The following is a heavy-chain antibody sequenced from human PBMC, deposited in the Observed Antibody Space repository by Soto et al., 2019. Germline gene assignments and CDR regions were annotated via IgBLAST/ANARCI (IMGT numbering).Heavy chain of an antibody. CDR1: GFTFSSYG. D-gene: IGHD1-26*01. CDR3: AKGSGSYGY. CDR2: ISYDGSNK. J-gene: IGHJ4*02. Sequence: QVQLVESGGGVVQPGRSLRLSCAASGFTFSSYGMHWVRQAPGKGLEWVAVISYDGSNKYYADSVKGRFTISRDNSKNTLYLQMNSLRAEDTAVYYCAKGSGSYGYWGQGTLVTVPS. V-gene: IGHV3-30*18.